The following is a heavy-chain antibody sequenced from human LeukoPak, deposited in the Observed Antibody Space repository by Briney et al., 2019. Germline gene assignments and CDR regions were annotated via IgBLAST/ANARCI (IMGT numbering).Heavy chain of an antibody. CDR1: GFTVSNNY. Sequence: GGSLRLSCAASGFTVSNNYMSWVRQAPGKGLVWVSRINSDGSSTSYADSVKGRFTISRDNSKNTLYLQMNSLRAEDTAVYYCARVTYGSGTYGAFDYWGQGTLVTVSS. CDR3: ARVTYGSGTYGAFDY. V-gene: IGHV3-74*01. J-gene: IGHJ4*02. CDR2: INSDGSST. D-gene: IGHD3-10*01.